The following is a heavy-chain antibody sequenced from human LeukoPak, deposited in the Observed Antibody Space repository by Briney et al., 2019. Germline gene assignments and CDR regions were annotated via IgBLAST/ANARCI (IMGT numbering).Heavy chain of an antibody. D-gene: IGHD1-26*01. CDR1: GYTLTGYY. CDR3: ARYSRGDAFDI. Sequence: GASVKVSCQASGYTLTGYYMQGVRQAPGQGPEWMGWINPNSGGTYYAQSLQSRVTMTRDTSISPSSMELSTLTSDDTAVYYCARYSRGDAFDIWGQGTKVTVSS. CDR2: INPNSGGT. V-gene: IGHV1-2*02. J-gene: IGHJ3*02.